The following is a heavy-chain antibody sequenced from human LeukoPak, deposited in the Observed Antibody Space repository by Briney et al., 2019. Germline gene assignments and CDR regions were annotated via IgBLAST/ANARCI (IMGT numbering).Heavy chain of an antibody. D-gene: IGHD5-12*01. V-gene: IGHV5-51*01. CDR2: LYPGDSDT. CDR3: ARHIGYSGYDYVGLPTL. Sequence: KPGESLKISCKGSGYSFTSYWIGWVRQMPGKGLEWMGILYPGDSDTRYSPSFQGQVTISADKSISTAYLQWSSLKASDTAMYYCARHIGYSGYDYVGLPTLWGQGTLVTVSS. CDR1: GYSFTSYW. J-gene: IGHJ4*02.